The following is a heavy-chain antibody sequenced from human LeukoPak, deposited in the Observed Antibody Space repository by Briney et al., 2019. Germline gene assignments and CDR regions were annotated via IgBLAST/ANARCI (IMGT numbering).Heavy chain of an antibody. V-gene: IGHV3-48*02. CDR1: GFTFSTYS. CDR2: ISSRSNTK. J-gene: IGHJ4*02. Sequence: GGSLRLSCAASGFTFSTYSMNWVRQAPGKGREWVSYISSRSNTKYYADSVKGRFTISRDNAKNSLYLQMNSLRDEDTAVYYCARFGAAVSDYWGEGTLVTVSS. CDR3: ARFGAAVSDY. D-gene: IGHD6-13*01.